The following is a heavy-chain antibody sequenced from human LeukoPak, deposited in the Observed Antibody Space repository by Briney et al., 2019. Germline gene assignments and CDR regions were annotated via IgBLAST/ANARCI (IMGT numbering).Heavy chain of an antibody. D-gene: IGHD5-12*01. CDR2: IIPIFGTA. V-gene: IGHV1-69*05. CDR3: ARDRHIGATIVGGGEFDY. CDR1: GGTFSSYA. Sequence: ASVKVSCKASGGTFSSYATSWVRQAPGQGLEWMGRIIPIFGTANYAQEFQGRVTITTDESTSTAYMELSSLRSEDTAVYYCARDRHIGATIVGGGEFDYWGQGTLVTVSS. J-gene: IGHJ4*02.